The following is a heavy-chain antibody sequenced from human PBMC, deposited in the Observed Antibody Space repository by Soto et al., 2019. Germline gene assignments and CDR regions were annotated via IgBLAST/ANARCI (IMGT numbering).Heavy chain of an antibody. CDR3: ARDKIGGSGSYTFDH. Sequence: QVQLVESGGGVVQPGRSLRLSCAASGFTFSSYAMHWVRQAPGKGLEWVAVVSYDGSNQYYADSVKGRFTTSRDNSKNTIYLQMNSLRAEDRAVYYCARDKIGGSGSYTFDHWGQGTQVTVSS. J-gene: IGHJ4*02. D-gene: IGHD3-10*01. V-gene: IGHV3-30-3*01. CDR1: GFTFSSYA. CDR2: VSYDGSNQ.